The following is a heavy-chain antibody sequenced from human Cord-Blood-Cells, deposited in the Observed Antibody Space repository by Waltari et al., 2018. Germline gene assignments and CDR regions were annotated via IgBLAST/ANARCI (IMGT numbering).Heavy chain of an antibody. J-gene: IGHJ4*02. CDR2: MNSDGRST. CDR1: GFTFSSYW. Sequence: EVQLVESGGGLVQPGGSLRLSCAASGFTFSSYWMHWVRQAPGKGLVCVSRMNSDGRSTSYADSVKVRFTISRDNAKNTLYLQMNSLRAEDTAVYYCARDRTSGSYPYYFDYWGQGTLVTVSS. CDR3: ARDRTSGSYPYYFDY. D-gene: IGHD1-26*01. V-gene: IGHV3-74*01.